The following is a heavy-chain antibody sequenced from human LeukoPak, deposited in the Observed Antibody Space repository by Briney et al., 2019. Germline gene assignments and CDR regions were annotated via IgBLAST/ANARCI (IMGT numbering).Heavy chain of an antibody. V-gene: IGHV3-30-3*01. CDR1: GFTFSSYA. CDR3: AKEGNSGSLYYFDY. Sequence: QAGRSLRLSCAASGFTFSSYAMHWVRQAPGKGLEWVAVISYDGSNKYYADSVKGRFTISRDNSKNTLYLQMNSLRAEDTAVYYCAKEGNSGSLYYFDYWGQGTLVTVSS. CDR2: ISYDGSNK. J-gene: IGHJ4*02. D-gene: IGHD1-26*01.